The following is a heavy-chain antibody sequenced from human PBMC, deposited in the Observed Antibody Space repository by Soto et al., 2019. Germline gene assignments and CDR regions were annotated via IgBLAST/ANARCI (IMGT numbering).Heavy chain of an antibody. Sequence: GGSLRLSCAASGLIFSSYGMHWVRQAPGRGLEWVAVVSYGGNDKYYVDSVKGRFTISRDNSKNKLYLQMNSLRAEDTAVYYCAKAGSGSFPSYYYMDVWGKGTTVTVSS. D-gene: IGHD3-10*01. CDR1: GLIFSSYG. CDR2: VSYGGNDK. J-gene: IGHJ6*03. CDR3: AKAGSGSFPSYYYMDV. V-gene: IGHV3-30*18.